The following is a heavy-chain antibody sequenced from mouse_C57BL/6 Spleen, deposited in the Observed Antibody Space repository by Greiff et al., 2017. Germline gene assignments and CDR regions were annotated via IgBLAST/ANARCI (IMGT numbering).Heavy chain of an antibody. V-gene: IGHV5-9-1*02. CDR2: ISSGGDYI. CDR3: TRDINYAYAMDY. Sequence: EVQVVESGEGLVKPGGSLKLSCAASGFTFSSYAMSWVRQTPEKRLEWVAYISSGGDYIYYADTVKGRFTISRDNARNTLYLQMSSLKSEDTAMYYCTRDINYAYAMDYWGQGTSVTVSS. J-gene: IGHJ4*01. D-gene: IGHD2-4*01. CDR1: GFTFSSYA.